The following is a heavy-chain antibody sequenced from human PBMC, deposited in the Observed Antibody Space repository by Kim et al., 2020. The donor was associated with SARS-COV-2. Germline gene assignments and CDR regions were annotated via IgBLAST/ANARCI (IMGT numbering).Heavy chain of an antibody. CDR1: GDSVSSNSAA. CDR2: TYYRSKWYN. V-gene: IGHV6-1*01. D-gene: IGHD2-2*02. CDR3: ARDSSMDIVVVPAAIQSAGMDV. Sequence: SQTLSLTCAISGDSVSSNSAAWNWIRQSPSRGLEWLGRTYYRSKWYNDYAVSVKSRITINPDTSKNQFSLQLNSVTPEDTAVYYCARDSSMDIVVVPAAIQSAGMDVWGQGTTVTVSS. J-gene: IGHJ6*02.